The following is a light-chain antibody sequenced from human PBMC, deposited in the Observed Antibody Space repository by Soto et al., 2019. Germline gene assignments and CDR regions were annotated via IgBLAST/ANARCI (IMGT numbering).Light chain of an antibody. Sequence: QSVLTQPPSVSGAPGQRVTISCTGSSSNIGAHYDVPWYQQLPGTAPKLLIYANNNRPAGVPDRFSGSKSGTSASLAITGLQAEDEADYYCQSYDSSPSGYVFGTGTKLTVL. CDR3: QSYDSSPSGYV. CDR2: ANN. V-gene: IGLV1-40*01. CDR1: SSNIGAHYD. J-gene: IGLJ1*01.